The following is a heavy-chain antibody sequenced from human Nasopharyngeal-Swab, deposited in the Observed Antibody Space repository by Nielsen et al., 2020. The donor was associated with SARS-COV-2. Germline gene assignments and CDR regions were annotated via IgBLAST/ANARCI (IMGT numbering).Heavy chain of an antibody. CDR1: GGSISSSSYY. V-gene: IGHV4-39*07. CDR3: AGWSSSGYYYRDC. CDR2: IYYSGST. D-gene: IGHD3-22*01. Sequence: SETLSLTCTVSGGSISSSSYYWGWIRQPPGKGLEWIGSIYYSGSTNYNPSRKSRVTISVDTSKNQFSLKLSSVTAADTAVYYCAGWSSSGYYYRDCWGQGTLVTVSS. J-gene: IGHJ4*02.